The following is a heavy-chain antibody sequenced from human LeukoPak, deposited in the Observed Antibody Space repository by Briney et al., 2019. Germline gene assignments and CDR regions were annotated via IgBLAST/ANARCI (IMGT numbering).Heavy chain of an antibody. J-gene: IGHJ4*02. V-gene: IGHV3-30*18. CDR3: AKELGYSYGWPFDY. CDR1: GVTFSSYG. D-gene: IGHD5-18*01. Sequence: GGSLRLSCAASGVTFSSYGMHWVRQAPGKGLEWVAVISYDGSNKYYADSVKGRFTISRDNSKNTLYLQMNSLRAEDTAVYYCAKELGYSYGWPFDYWGQGTLVTVSS. CDR2: ISYDGSNK.